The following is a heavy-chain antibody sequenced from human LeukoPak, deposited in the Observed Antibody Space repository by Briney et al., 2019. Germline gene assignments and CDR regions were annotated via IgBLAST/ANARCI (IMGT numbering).Heavy chain of an antibody. CDR1: GGSISSYY. CDR3: ASRALSARFDS. V-gene: IGHV4-34*01. J-gene: IGHJ4*02. Sequence: SETLSLTCTVSGGSISSYYWSWIRQPPGKGLEWIGEINHSGSTNYNPSLKSRVTISVDTSKNQFSLKLSSVTAADTAVYYRASRALSARFDSSGQGTLVTVSS. CDR2: INHSGST.